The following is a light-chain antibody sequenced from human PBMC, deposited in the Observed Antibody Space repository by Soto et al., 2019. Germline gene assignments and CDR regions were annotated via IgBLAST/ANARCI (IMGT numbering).Light chain of an antibody. Sequence: QSVLTQPASVSGSPGQSITISCSGTSSDIGSYNFVSWFQQPPGKPPKLIIYDVSSRPSAVSSRFSGSKSGNTASLTISGLQAEDEADYYCSSYTTSSTLVFGPGTKVTVL. CDR2: DVS. J-gene: IGLJ1*01. V-gene: IGLV2-14*01. CDR3: SSYTTSSTLV. CDR1: SSDIGSYNF.